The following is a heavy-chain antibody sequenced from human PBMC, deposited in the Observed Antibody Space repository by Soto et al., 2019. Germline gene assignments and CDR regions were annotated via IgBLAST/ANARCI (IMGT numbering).Heavy chain of an antibody. Sequence: QLQLQESGSGLVKPSQTLSLTCAVSGGSISSGGYSWSWIRQPPGKGLEWIGYIYHSGSTYYNPALKSRVTISVDRSKNQFSLKLSSVTAADTAVYYCARGLVWSGHGIDYWGQGTLVTVSS. J-gene: IGHJ4*02. CDR3: ARGLVWSGHGIDY. D-gene: IGHD3-3*01. CDR1: GGSISSGGYS. V-gene: IGHV4-30-2*01. CDR2: IYHSGST.